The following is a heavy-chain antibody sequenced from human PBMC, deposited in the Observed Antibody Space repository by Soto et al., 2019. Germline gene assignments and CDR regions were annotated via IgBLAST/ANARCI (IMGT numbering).Heavy chain of an antibody. CDR1: GGSFSCYY. V-gene: IGHV4-34*01. CDR3: ATRRDEDNYYDSSGQREYYFDY. D-gene: IGHD3-22*01. J-gene: IGHJ4*02. Sequence: SETLSLTCAVYGGSFSCYYWIWILQPPGKGLEWIGEINHSGSTNYNPSLKSRVTISVDTSKNQFSLKLSSVTAADTAVYYCATRRDEDNYYDSSGQREYYFDYWGQGTLVTVSS. CDR2: INHSGST.